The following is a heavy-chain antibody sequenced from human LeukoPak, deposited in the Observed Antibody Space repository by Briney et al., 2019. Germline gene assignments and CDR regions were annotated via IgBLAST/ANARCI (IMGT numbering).Heavy chain of an antibody. D-gene: IGHD6-25*01. CDR2: INHSGST. Sequence: SETLSLTCAVYGGSFSGYYWSWIRQPPGKGLEWIGEINHSGSTNYNPSLKSRVTISVDTSKNQFSLKLSSVTAADTAVYYCARGGSTLLYYYYYYMDVWGKGTTVTVSS. V-gene: IGHV4-34*01. CDR1: GGSFSGYY. CDR3: ARGGSTLLYYYYYYMDV. J-gene: IGHJ6*03.